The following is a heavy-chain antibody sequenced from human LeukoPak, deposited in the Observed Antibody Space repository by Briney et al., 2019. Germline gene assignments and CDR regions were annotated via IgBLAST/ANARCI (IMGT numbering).Heavy chain of an antibody. D-gene: IGHD1-26*01. Sequence: SETLSLTCTVSGGSISSYYWSWIRQPPGKGLEWIGYIYYSGSTNYNPSLKSRVTISVDTSKNQFSLKLSSVTAADTAVYYCAREEALGSGSFDYWGQGTLVTVSS. CDR3: AREEALGSGSFDY. J-gene: IGHJ4*02. CDR2: IYYSGST. CDR1: GGSISSYY. V-gene: IGHV4-59*01.